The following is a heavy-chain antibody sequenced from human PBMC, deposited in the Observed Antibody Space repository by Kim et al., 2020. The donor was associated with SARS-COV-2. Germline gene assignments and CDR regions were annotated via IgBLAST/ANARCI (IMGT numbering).Heavy chain of an antibody. V-gene: IGHV4-34*01. CDR2: INHSGST. D-gene: IGHD3-10*01. J-gene: IGHJ1*01. Sequence: SETLSLTCAVYGGSFSGYYWSWIRQPPGKGLEWIGEINHSGSTNYNPSLKSRVTISVDTSKNQFSLKLSSVTAADTAVYYCASPSRGSPYYYGSGSYYNPIIGHWGQGTLVTVSS. CDR1: GGSFSGYY. CDR3: ASPSRGSPYYYGSGSYYNPIIGH.